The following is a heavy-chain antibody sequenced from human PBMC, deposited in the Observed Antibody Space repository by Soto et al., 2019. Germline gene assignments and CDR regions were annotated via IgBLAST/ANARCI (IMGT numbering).Heavy chain of an antibody. CDR1: GFTFSSYW. Sequence: GGSLRLSCAASGFTFSSYWMSWVRQAPGKGLEWVANIKPDGSQKWYVDSVKGRFTISRDNSKNTLYLQMTSLRAEDTAVYYCAKVRYYDSSGYYGYFDYWGQGTLVTVSS. J-gene: IGHJ4*02. CDR2: IKPDGSQK. CDR3: AKVRYYDSSGYYGYFDY. D-gene: IGHD3-22*01. V-gene: IGHV3-7*05.